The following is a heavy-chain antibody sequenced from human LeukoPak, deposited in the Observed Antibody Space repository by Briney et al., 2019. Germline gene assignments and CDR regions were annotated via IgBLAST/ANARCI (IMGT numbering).Heavy chain of an antibody. CDR2: IYYSGST. D-gene: IGHD2-8*01. Sequence: ASQTLSLTCTVSGGSISSGDYYWSWIRQPPGKGLEWIGYIYYSGSTYYNPSLKSRVTISVDTSKNQFSLKLSSVTAADTAVYYCARIPHCTNGVCYYFDYWGQGTLVTVSS. V-gene: IGHV4-30-4*01. CDR3: ARIPHCTNGVCYYFDY. CDR1: GGSISSGDYY. J-gene: IGHJ4*02.